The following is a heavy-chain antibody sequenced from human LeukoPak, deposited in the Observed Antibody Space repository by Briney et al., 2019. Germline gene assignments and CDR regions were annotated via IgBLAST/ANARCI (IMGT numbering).Heavy chain of an antibody. CDR2: INPNSGGT. Sequence: GASVTVSCKASGYTFTGYYMHWVRQAPGQGLEWMGWINPNSGGTNYAQKFQGRVTMTRDTSISTAYMELSRLRSDDTAVYYCARNERFLEWLFRPDYYGMDVWGQGTTVTVSS. J-gene: IGHJ6*02. V-gene: IGHV1-2*02. CDR1: GYTFTGYY. CDR3: ARNERFLEWLFRPDYYGMDV. D-gene: IGHD3-3*01.